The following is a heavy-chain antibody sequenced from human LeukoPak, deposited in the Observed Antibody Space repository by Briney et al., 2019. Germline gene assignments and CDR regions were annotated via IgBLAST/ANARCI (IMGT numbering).Heavy chain of an antibody. Sequence: GGSLRLSCAASEFTSSSYAMSWVRQAPGKGLEWVSGISGSGGSTYSADSVKGRFTISRDNSKNTLYLQMNSLRAEGTAVYYCAKGLGIAVAAPFDYWGQGTLVTVPS. CDR2: ISGSGGST. J-gene: IGHJ4*02. CDR1: EFTSSSYA. CDR3: AKGLGIAVAAPFDY. V-gene: IGHV3-23*01. D-gene: IGHD6-19*01.